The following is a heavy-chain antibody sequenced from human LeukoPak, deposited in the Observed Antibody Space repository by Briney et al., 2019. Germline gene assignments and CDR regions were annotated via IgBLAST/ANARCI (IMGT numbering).Heavy chain of an antibody. D-gene: IGHD5-18*01. CDR2: IYYSGNT. Sequence: SETLSLTCTVSGGSISSSSYYWGWIRQPPGKGLEWIGSIYYSGNTYYNPSLKSRVSISVDTSKNQFSLKLSSVTAADTAVYYCARHGMGYSYGKRRPGTVDYWGQGTLVSVSS. CDR1: GGSISSSSYY. J-gene: IGHJ4*02. V-gene: IGHV4-39*01. CDR3: ARHGMGYSYGKRRPGTVDY.